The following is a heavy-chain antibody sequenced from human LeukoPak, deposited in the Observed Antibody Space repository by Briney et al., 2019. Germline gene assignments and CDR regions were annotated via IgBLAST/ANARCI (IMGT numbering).Heavy chain of an antibody. D-gene: IGHD6-13*01. J-gene: IGHJ4*02. CDR2: IYYSGST. CDR1: GGSISSSSYY. CDR3: ARDREQLGY. Sequence: SETLSLTCTVSGGSISSSSYYWGWIRQPPGKGLEWIGSIYYSGSTYYNPSLKSRVTISVDTSKNQFSLKLSSVTAADTAVYYCARDREQLGYWGQGTLSPSPQ. V-gene: IGHV4-39*07.